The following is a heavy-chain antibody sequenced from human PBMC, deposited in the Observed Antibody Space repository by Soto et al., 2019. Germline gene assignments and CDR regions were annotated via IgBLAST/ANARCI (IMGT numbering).Heavy chain of an antibody. D-gene: IGHD3-22*01. V-gene: IGHV3-7*03. Sequence: GGSLRLSCAACGFTFSSYWMSWVRQAPGKGLEWVANIKQDGSEKYYVDSVKGRFTISRDNAKNSLYLQMNSLRAEDTAVYYCAKSPGMYYYDSSGYYHYDYWGQGTLVTVSS. CDR2: IKQDGSEK. J-gene: IGHJ4*02. CDR1: GFTFSSYW. CDR3: AKSPGMYYYDSSGYYHYDY.